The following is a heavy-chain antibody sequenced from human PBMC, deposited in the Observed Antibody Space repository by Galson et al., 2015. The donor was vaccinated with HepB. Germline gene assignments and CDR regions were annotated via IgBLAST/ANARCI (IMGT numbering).Heavy chain of an antibody. D-gene: IGHD1-26*01. CDR1: GFTFSSYS. CDR2: ISSSSSTI. Sequence: SLRLSCAASGFTFSSYSMNWVRQAPGKGLEWVSYISSSSSTIYYADSVKGRFTISRDNAKNSLYLQMNSLRAEDTAVYYCASSGSYYRLDYWGQGTLVTVSS. V-gene: IGHV3-48*01. J-gene: IGHJ4*02. CDR3: ASSGSYYRLDY.